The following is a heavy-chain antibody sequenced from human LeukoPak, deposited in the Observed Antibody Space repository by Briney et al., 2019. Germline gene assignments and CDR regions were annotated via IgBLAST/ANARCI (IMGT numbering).Heavy chain of an antibody. CDR1: GYTFTGYY. CDR3: ARDVGPARRSSGWYYFDY. V-gene: IGHV1-2*02. D-gene: IGHD6-19*01. CDR2: INPNSGGT. J-gene: IGHJ4*02. Sequence: GASVKVSCKASGYTFTGYYMHWVRQAPGQGLEWMGWINPNSGGTNYAQKFQGRVTMTRDTSISTASMELSSLKPDDTAVYYCARDVGPARRSSGWYYFDYWGQGTLVTVSS.